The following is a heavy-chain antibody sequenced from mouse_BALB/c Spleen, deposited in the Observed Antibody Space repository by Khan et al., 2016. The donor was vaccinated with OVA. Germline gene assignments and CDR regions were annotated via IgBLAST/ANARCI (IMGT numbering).Heavy chain of an antibody. Sequence: GAELAKPGASVKMSCKASGYTFTSYWMHWVKQRPGQGLEWIGYINPSTDYTEYNQKFKDKATLTADKSSSTAYMQLTSLTSEDSAVYSCTNPLSSSAWFTYWGQGTLVTVSA. CDR1: GYTFTSYW. V-gene: IGHV1-7*01. J-gene: IGHJ3*01. CDR2: INPSTDYT. D-gene: IGHD1-1*01. CDR3: TNPLSSSAWFTY.